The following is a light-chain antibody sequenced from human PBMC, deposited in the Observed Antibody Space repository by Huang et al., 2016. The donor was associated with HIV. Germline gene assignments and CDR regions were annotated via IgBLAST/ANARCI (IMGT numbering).Light chain of an antibody. J-gene: IGKJ2*01. V-gene: IGKV3-20*01. CDR1: QNSRNNY. CDR3: QQYGDSPRT. CDR2: GAF. Sequence: EIVLTPSPGTLSLSPGERATLSCRASQNSRNNYLAWYQQKPGQAPRLLIFGAFNRASGTPDRFSGSESGTDFTLAIGGLEPEDFATYYCQQYGDSPRTFGQGTKLEIK.